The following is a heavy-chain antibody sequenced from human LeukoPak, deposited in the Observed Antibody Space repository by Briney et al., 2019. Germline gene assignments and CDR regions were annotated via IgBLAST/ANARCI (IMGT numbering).Heavy chain of an antibody. D-gene: IGHD1-26*01. Sequence: GGSLRLSCAASGFTFSTYSMNWVCQAPGKGLEWVSSISSSSSYIYYADSVKGRFTISRDNAKNSLYLQMNSLRAEDTAVYYCARGYGYSGSYYFDYWGQGTLVTVSS. CDR1: GFTFSTYS. CDR2: ISSSSSYI. J-gene: IGHJ4*02. V-gene: IGHV3-21*01. CDR3: ARGYGYSGSYYFDY.